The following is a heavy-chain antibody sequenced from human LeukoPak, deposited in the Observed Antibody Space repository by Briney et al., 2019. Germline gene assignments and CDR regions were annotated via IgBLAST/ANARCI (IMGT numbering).Heavy chain of an antibody. D-gene: IGHD3-22*01. J-gene: IGHJ4*02. V-gene: IGHV5-51*01. CDR1: GSIFTSYW. CDR2: IYPGDSDT. Sequence: GASLQISCEGSGSIFTSYWIGWVRQLPGKGLEWMGIIYPGDSDTRYSPSFQGQVTISADKSISTAYLQWSSLKASDTAMYYCARTDYYDSSGTPLFFYWGQGTLVTVSS. CDR3: ARTDYYDSSGTPLFFY.